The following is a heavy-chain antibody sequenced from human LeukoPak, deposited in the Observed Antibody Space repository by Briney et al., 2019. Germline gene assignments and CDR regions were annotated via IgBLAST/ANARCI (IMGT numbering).Heavy chain of an antibody. Sequence: PGGSLRLSCAASGFSFSTYSIHWVRQAPGKGLEWVAFISGSKNYIYYSDSVKGRFTISGDNSKNTLDLQMNSLRTEDTAVYYCARDLGGSGNSNGMDVWGQGTTVTVSS. D-gene: IGHD3-10*01. CDR3: ARDLGGSGNSNGMDV. CDR2: ISGSKNYI. V-gene: IGHV3-21*06. J-gene: IGHJ6*02. CDR1: GFSFSTYS.